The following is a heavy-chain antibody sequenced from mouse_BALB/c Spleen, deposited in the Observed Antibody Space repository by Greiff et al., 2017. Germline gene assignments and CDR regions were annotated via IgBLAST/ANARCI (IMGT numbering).Heavy chain of an antibody. D-gene: IGHD3-1*01. CDR2: IYPGDGDT. Sequence: VKLQESGAELVRPGSSVKISCKASGYAFSSYWMNWVKQRPGQGLEWIGQIYPGDGDTNYNGKFKGKATLTADKSSSTAYMQLSSLTSEDSAVYFCARSGDGGADWGQGTLVTVSA. CDR3: ARSGDGGAD. V-gene: IGHV1-80*01. J-gene: IGHJ3*01. CDR1: GYAFSSYW.